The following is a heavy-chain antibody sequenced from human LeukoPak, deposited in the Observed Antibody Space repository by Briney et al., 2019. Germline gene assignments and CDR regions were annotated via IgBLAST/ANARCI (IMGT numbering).Heavy chain of an antibody. CDR2: IYYSGST. J-gene: IGHJ3*02. Sequence: PSETLSLTCTVSGGSISSYYWSWIRLPPGKGLEWIGYIYYSGSTNYNPSLKSRVTISVDTSKNQFSLKLSSVTAADTAVYYCAREVEWFGELGAFDIWGQGTMVTVSS. V-gene: IGHV4-59*01. CDR3: AREVEWFGELGAFDI. D-gene: IGHD3-10*01. CDR1: GGSISSYY.